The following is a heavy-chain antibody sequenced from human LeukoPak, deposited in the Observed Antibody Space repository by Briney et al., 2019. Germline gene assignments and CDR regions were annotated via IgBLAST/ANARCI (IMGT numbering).Heavy chain of an antibody. D-gene: IGHD3/OR15-3a*01. V-gene: IGHV3-30*04. CDR3: TRGAVPGLATTYGTYFDS. J-gene: IGHJ4*02. Sequence: GSLRLSCAASGITFSRSAMHWVRQAPGKGLEWVAIISYDGTNKYYLDSVKGRFTISRDNSKNTLYLQMDSLRAEDTAVYYCTRGAVPGLATTYGTYFDSWGQGTLVTVSS. CDR2: ISYDGTNK. CDR1: GITFSRSA.